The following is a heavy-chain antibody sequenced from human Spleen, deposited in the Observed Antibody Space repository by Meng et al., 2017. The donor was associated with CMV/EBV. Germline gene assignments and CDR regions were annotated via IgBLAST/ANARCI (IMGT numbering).Heavy chain of an antibody. V-gene: IGHV1-69*12. CDR1: VGTFSSYA. J-gene: IGHJ5*02. D-gene: IGHD3-10*01. CDR2: IIPIFGTA. Sequence: QVHLVQSGAEVKMPGSSVKVSCKASVGTFSSYAISWVRQAPGQGLEWMGGIIPIFGTANYAQKFQGRVTITADESTSTAYMELSSLRSEDTAVYYCARDYYGSGSQGGFDPWGQGTLVTVSS. CDR3: ARDYYGSGSQGGFDP.